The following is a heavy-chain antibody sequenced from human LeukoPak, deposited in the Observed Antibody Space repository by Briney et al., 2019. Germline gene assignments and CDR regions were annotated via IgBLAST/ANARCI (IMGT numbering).Heavy chain of an antibody. V-gene: IGHV1-3*01. D-gene: IGHD3-10*01. J-gene: IGHJ4*02. Sequence: ASVKVSCKASGYTFTRYAMHWVRQAPGQRLEWMGWINAGNGNTKYSQKFQGRVTFTRDTSASTAYMELSGLRSEDTAVYYCGTPPDRLLWFGEPPVYWGQGTLVTVSS. CDR3: GTPPDRLLWFGEPPVY. CDR1: GYTFTRYA. CDR2: INAGNGNT.